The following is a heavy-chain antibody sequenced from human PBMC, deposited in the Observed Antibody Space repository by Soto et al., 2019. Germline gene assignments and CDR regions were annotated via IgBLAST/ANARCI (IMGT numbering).Heavy chain of an antibody. J-gene: IGHJ3*02. CDR3: AKVGERNWNYGVAFDI. CDR2: ISWNSGSI. CDR1: GFTFDDYA. V-gene: IGHV3-9*01. D-gene: IGHD1-7*01. Sequence: GGSLRLSCAASGFTFDDYAMHWVRQAPGKGLEWVSGISWNSGSIGYADSVKGRFTISRDNAKNSLYLQMNSLRAEDTALYYCAKVGERNWNYGVAFDIWGQGTMVTVSS.